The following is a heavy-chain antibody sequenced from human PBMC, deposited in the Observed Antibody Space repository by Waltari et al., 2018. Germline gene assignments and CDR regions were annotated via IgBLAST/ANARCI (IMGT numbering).Heavy chain of an antibody. CDR2: VNQGEDT. CDR1: GWSFSGYY. CDR3: ARTTYYYDSSGYYRGLGYGMDV. J-gene: IGHJ6*02. Sequence: QVQLQQWGAGLLKPSETLSLTCAVYGWSFSGYYWSWIRQPPGKGLEWIGEVNQGEDTTYTPPLKVLVTISVDTSKTQCSLNLSSVTAADTAVDYCARTTYYYDSSGYYRGLGYGMDVWGQGTTVTVSS. V-gene: IGHV4-34*01. D-gene: IGHD3-22*01.